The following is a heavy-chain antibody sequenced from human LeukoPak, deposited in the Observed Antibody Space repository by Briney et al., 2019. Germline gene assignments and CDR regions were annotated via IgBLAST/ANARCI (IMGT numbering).Heavy chain of an antibody. D-gene: IGHD6-19*01. J-gene: IGHJ5*02. Sequence: GASVKVSCKASGGNLNNYAISWVRQAPGQGLEWMGEIVSSVGSVSYAQKFQGRVTFTADQSTNTVYMDMTSLRSEDTAVYYCARDSSGWYGGGFDPWGQGTLVTVSS. CDR3: ARDSSGWYGGGFDP. V-gene: IGHV1-69*13. CDR2: IVSSVGSV. CDR1: GGNLNNYA.